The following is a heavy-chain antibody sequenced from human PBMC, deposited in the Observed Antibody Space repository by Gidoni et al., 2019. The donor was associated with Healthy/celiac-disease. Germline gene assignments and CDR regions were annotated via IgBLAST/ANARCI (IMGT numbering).Heavy chain of an antibody. CDR3: ARGGDIAPVYYMDV. D-gene: IGHD2-15*01. Sequence: QVQLVESGGGVVQPGRSLSLSCSASGFPFSSYGMHWVRQAPGKGLEWGAVIWYDGRNKYYADSVKGRFTISRDNSKNTLYLQMNSLRAEDTAVYYCARGGDIAPVYYMDVWGKGTTVTVSS. CDR1: GFPFSSYG. V-gene: IGHV3-33*01. J-gene: IGHJ6*03. CDR2: IWYDGRNK.